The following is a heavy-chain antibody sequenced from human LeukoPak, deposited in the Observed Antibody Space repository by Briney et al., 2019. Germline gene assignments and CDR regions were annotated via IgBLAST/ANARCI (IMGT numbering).Heavy chain of an antibody. V-gene: IGHV3-53*01. CDR3: ARDRGGNFDY. D-gene: IGHD1-26*01. Sequence: PGGSLRLPCAASGFTVISNYMSWVRQAPGKGLEWVSVIYSGGSTSYADSVKGRFTISRDNSKNTLYLHMSSLRAEDTRVYYSARDRGGNFDYWGQGTLVTGSS. CDR2: IYSGGST. CDR1: GFTVISNY. J-gene: IGHJ4*02.